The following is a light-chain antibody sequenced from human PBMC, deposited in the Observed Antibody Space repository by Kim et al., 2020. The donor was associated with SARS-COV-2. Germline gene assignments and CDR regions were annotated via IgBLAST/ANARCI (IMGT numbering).Light chain of an antibody. J-gene: IGLJ3*02. CDR1: SGIIASNF. Sequence: GKTVTLSCTRSSGIIASNFVQLYQQRPGSSPTTLIYEDNQRPSGVPDRFSGSIDSSSNSASLTISGLKIEDEAYYYCQSHDASYQVFGGATQLTVL. V-gene: IGLV6-57*01. CDR2: EDN. CDR3: QSHDASYQV.